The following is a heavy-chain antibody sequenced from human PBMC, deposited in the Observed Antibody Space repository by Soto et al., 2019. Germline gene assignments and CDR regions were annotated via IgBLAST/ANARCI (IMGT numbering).Heavy chain of an antibody. CDR2: IIPIFGTA. V-gene: IGHV1-69*06. CDR3: ARSFVTYYYDSSGPTYYYYGMDV. D-gene: IGHD3-22*01. Sequence: SVKVSCKASGGTFSSYAISWVRQAPGQGLEWMGGIIPIFGTANYAQKFQGRVTITADKSTSTAYMELSSLRSEDTAVYYCARSFVTYYYDSSGPTYYYYGMDVWGQGTTVTVSS. CDR1: GGTFSSYA. J-gene: IGHJ6*02.